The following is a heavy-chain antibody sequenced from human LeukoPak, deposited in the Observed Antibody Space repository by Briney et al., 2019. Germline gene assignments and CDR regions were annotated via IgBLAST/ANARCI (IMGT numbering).Heavy chain of an antibody. CDR3: ASADYDMAFDI. CDR2: IYYSGST. V-gene: IGHV4-31*03. Sequence: SETLSLTCTVSGGSISSGGYYWSWIRQHPGKGLEWIGYIYYSGSTDYNPSLKSRFTMSVDTSKNQFSLKLSSVTAADAAVYYCASADYDMAFDIWGQGTMVTVSS. J-gene: IGHJ3*02. D-gene: IGHD3-9*01. CDR1: GGSISSGGYY.